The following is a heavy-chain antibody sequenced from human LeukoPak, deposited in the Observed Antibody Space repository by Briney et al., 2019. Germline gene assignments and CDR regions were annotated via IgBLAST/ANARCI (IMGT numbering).Heavy chain of an antibody. CDR3: ARGTYYYDSSGHTADY. CDR1: GGSISSGSYY. Sequence: PSETLSLTCTVSGGSISSGSYYWSWIRQPAGKGLEWIGRIYTSGSTNYNPSLKSRVTISVDTSENQFSLKLSSVTAADTAVYYCARGTYYYDSSGHTADYWGQGTLVTVSS. CDR2: IYTSGST. J-gene: IGHJ4*02. V-gene: IGHV4-61*02. D-gene: IGHD3-22*01.